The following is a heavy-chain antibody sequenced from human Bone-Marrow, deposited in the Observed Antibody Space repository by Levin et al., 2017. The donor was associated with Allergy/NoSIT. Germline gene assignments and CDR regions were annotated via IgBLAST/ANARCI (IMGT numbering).Heavy chain of an antibody. V-gene: IGHV1-2*02. Sequence: GESLKISCKASGYTFTGYYMHWVRQAPGQGLEWMGWINPNSGGTNYAQKFQGRVTMTRDTSISTAYMELSRLRSDDTAVYYCASMATSIHPFDYWGQGTLVTVSS. CDR1: GYTFTGYY. CDR3: ASMATSIHPFDY. J-gene: IGHJ4*02. CDR2: INPNSGGT. D-gene: IGHD5-24*01.